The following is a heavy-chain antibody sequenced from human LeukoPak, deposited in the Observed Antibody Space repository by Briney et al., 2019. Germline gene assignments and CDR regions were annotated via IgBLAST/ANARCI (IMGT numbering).Heavy chain of an antibody. V-gene: IGHV3-7*05. CDR1: GFTFSHYA. CDR2: IKQDGSET. J-gene: IGHJ5*02. CDR3: AGDPGYTSGA. D-gene: IGHD6-19*01. Sequence: VGSLCLSRAASGFTFSHYAMHWVRQAPGKELEWVASIKQDGSETYYVASGKGRFTISRDNAKNSLYLQLNSLRAEDTAVYYCAGDPGYTSGAWGQG.